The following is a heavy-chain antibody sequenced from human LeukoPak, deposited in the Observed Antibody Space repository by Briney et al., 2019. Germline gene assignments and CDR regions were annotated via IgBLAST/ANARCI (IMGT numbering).Heavy chain of an antibody. J-gene: IGHJ6*03. V-gene: IGHV3-53*01. CDR3: ARGRQTYYYYYMDV. Sequence: PGGSLRLSCAASGFTVSSNYMSWVRQAPGKGQEWVSVIYSGGSTYYADSVKGRFTISRDNSKNTLYLQMNSLRAEDTAVYYCARGRQTYYYYYMDVWGKGTTVTVSS. CDR2: IYSGGST. CDR1: GFTVSSNY.